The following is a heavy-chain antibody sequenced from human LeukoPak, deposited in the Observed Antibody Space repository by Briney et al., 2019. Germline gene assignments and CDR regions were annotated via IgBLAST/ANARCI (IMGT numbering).Heavy chain of an antibody. CDR2: VSAYNGKT. D-gene: IGHD5-18*01. J-gene: IGHJ4*02. CDR1: GYTFINYG. Sequence: ASVKVSCKASGYTFINYGISWVRQAPGQGLEWMGWVSAYNGKTDYAQKFQGRVTMTTDTSTSTVYMELRSLTSDDTAVYYCASLGGYSYGSGLDYWGQGTLVTVSS. CDR3: ASLGGYSYGSGLDY. V-gene: IGHV1-18*01.